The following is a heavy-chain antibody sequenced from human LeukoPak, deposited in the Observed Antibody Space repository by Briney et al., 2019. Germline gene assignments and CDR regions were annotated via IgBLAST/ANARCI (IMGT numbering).Heavy chain of an antibody. CDR1: GFTFSSYS. V-gene: IGHV3-48*01. Sequence: PGGSLRLSCAASGFTFSSYSMNWVRQAPGKGLEWVSYISSSSSTIYYADSVKGRFTISRDNAKNSLYLQMNSLRAEDTAVYYCARGLIFGVVITASFFDHWGQGTLVTVSS. J-gene: IGHJ4*02. CDR2: ISSSSSTI. CDR3: ARGLIFGVVITASFFDH. D-gene: IGHD3-3*01.